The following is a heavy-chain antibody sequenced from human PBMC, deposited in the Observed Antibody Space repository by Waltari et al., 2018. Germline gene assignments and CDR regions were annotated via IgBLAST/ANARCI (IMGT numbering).Heavy chain of an antibody. CDR2: IYHSGST. Sequence: QVQLQESGPGLVKPSETLSLTCAVSGYSISSGYYWGWIRRPPGKGLEWIGSIYHSGSTYYNPSLKSRVTISVDTSKNQFSLKLSSVTAADTAVYYCASAYSSGWYWYFDLWGRGTLVTVSS. D-gene: IGHD6-19*01. J-gene: IGHJ2*01. CDR3: ASAYSSGWYWYFDL. V-gene: IGHV4-38-2*01. CDR1: GYSISSGYY.